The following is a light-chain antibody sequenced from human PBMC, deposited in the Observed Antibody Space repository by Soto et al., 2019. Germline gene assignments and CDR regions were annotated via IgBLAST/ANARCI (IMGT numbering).Light chain of an antibody. CDR3: QQYESYSGT. CDR2: KAS. CDR1: QSISSW. V-gene: IGKV1-5*03. J-gene: IGKJ5*01. Sequence: DIQITQSPSTLSASVGDRVTITCRASQSISSWLAWYQQKPGKAPNLLIYKASSLESGVPSMFSGSGSGTEFTLTISSLQPDDFATYYCQQYESYSGTFGQGTRLEIK.